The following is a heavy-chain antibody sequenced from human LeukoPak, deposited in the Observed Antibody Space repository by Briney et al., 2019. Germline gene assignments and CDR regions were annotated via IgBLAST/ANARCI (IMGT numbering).Heavy chain of an antibody. J-gene: IGHJ4*02. CDR1: GGSISSGGYY. CDR3: ASRVVVVAAPFDY. V-gene: IGHV4-31*03. CDR2: IFYSGNT. Sequence: SETLSLTCTVSGGSISSGGYYWRWIRQHPGKGLEWIGYIFYSGNTYYNPSLQSRVTISVDTSKNQFSLRLSSVTAADTAVYYCASRVVVVAAPFDYWGQGTLVTVSS. D-gene: IGHD2-15*01.